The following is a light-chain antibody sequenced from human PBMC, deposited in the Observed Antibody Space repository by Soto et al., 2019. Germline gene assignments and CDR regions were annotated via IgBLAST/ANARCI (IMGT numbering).Light chain of an antibody. V-gene: IGKV3-20*01. CDR2: GAS. J-gene: IGKJ1*01. Sequence: DIVFTQSPGTLSLSPGERATLSCRASQSVSSSYLAWYQQKPGQAPSLLMYGASRRATGIPERFSGSGSGTDFTLTISRLEPEDFAVYYCQQYSSSPRTFGQGTKVDIK. CDR3: QQYSSSPRT. CDR1: QSVSSSY.